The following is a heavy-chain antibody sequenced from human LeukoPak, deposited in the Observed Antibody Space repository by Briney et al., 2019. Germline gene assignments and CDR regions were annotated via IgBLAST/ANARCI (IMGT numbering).Heavy chain of an antibody. V-gene: IGHV3-53*01. CDR1: GFSVIKDY. Sequence: LGGSLRLSCAASGFSVIKDYMTWVRQAPGKGLEWVSTLYSSGNTYYADSVKGRFTVSRDNSKNTLFLEMSSLRAEDTAVYFCARGWGSFENWGQGTLVAVSS. D-gene: IGHD7-27*01. CDR2: LYSSGNT. J-gene: IGHJ4*02. CDR3: ARGWGSFEN.